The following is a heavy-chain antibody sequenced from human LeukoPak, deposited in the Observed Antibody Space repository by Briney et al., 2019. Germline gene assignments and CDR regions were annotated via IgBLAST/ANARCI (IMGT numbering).Heavy chain of an antibody. D-gene: IGHD6-13*01. V-gene: IGHV3-30*03. CDR3: ARLQTGYISQRGFDY. CDR2: ISYDGSNK. J-gene: IGHJ4*02. CDR1: GFTFSSYG. Sequence: GRSLILSCAASGFTFSSYGMHWVRQAPGKGLEWVAVISYDGSNKYYADSVKGRFTISRDNSKNTLYLQMNSLRAEDTAVYYCARLQTGYISQRGFDYWGQGTLVTVSS.